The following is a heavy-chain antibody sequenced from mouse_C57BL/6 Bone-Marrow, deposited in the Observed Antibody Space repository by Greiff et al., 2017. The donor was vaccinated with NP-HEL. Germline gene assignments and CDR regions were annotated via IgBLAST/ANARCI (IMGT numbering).Heavy chain of an antibody. V-gene: IGHV1-69*01. CDR3: ARRALYYGSSYGYWYFDV. CDR1: GYTFTSYW. J-gene: IGHJ1*03. D-gene: IGHD1-1*01. Sequence: QVQLQQPGAELVMPGASVKLSCKASGYTFTSYWMHWVKQRPGQGLEWIGEIDPSDSYTNYNQKFKGKSTLTVDKSSSTAYMQLSSLTSEDSAVYYCARRALYYGSSYGYWYFDVWGTGTTVTVSS. CDR2: IDPSDSYT.